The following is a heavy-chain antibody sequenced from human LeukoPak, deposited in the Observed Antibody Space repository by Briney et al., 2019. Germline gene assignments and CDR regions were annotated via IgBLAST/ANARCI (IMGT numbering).Heavy chain of an antibody. Sequence: GGSLRLSCAASGFTFSSYAMSWVRQAPGKGLEWVSAISGSGGSTYYADSVKGRFTISRDNSKNTLYLQMNSLRAEDTAVYYCAKDRRIAVAGTVIDYWGQGTLVTVSS. CDR3: AKDRRIAVAGTVIDY. CDR1: GFTFSSYA. CDR2: ISGSGGST. D-gene: IGHD6-19*01. J-gene: IGHJ4*02. V-gene: IGHV3-23*01.